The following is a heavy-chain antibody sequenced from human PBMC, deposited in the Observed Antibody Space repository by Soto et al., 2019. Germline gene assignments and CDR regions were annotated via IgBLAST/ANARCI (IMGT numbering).Heavy chain of an antibody. D-gene: IGHD2-15*01. CDR3: ARGSCSGGSCLHGSVDPFDI. J-gene: IGHJ3*02. CDR2: IYYSGST. Sequence: SETLSLTCTVSGGSISSGDYYWSWIRQPPGKCLEWIGYIYYSGSTYYNPSLKSRVTISVDTSKNQFSLKLSSVTAADTAVYYCARGSCSGGSCLHGSVDPFDIWGQGTMVTV. V-gene: IGHV4-30-4*01. CDR1: GGSISSGDYY.